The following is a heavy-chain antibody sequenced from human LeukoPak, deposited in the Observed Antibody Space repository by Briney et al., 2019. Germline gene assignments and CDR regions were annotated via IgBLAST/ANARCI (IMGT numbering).Heavy chain of an antibody. CDR1: GFTFSSYA. CDR3: ARVKFPQGSGTRWGLSY. CDR2: ISYDGSNK. Sequence: GGSLRLSCAASGFTFSSYAMHWVRQAPGKGLEWVAVISYDGSNKYYADSVKGRFTISRDNSKNTLYLQMNSLRAEDTAVYYCARVKFPQGSGTRWGLSYWGQGTLVTVSS. J-gene: IGHJ4*02. V-gene: IGHV3-30-3*01. D-gene: IGHD3-10*01.